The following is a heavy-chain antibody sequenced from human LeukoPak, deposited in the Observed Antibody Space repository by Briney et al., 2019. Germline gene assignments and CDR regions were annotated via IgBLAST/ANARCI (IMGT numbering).Heavy chain of an antibody. CDR2: ISSSGSTI. CDR3: ASAGLTYGSGSYFVY. CDR1: GFTFSIYE. D-gene: IGHD3-10*01. Sequence: LSGGSLRLSCAASGFTFSIYEMNWVRQAPGKGLEWISYISSSGSTIYYADSVKGRFTISRDNAKNSLYLQMNSLRAEDTALYYCASAGLTYGSGSYFVYWGQGTLVTVSS. J-gene: IGHJ4*02. V-gene: IGHV3-48*03.